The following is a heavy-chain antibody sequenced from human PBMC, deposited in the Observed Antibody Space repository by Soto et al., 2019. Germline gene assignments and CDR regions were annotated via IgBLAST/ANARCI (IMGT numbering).Heavy chain of an antibody. D-gene: IGHD6-19*01. Sequence: EVPLLESGGGLVQPGESLRLSCAASGFTFSSYAMSWVRQAPGKGLEWVSTISGSGGSTHYADSVKGQFTISRDNSKNMLYLQVNSLRAEDTAVYYCAKSIVAVAGPVDYWGQGTLVTVSS. CDR3: AKSIVAVAGPVDY. CDR2: ISGSGGST. CDR1: GFTFSSYA. V-gene: IGHV3-23*01. J-gene: IGHJ4*02.